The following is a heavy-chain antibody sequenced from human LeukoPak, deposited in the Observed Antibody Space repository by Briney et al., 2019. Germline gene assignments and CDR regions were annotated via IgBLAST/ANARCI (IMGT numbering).Heavy chain of an antibody. CDR1: GFTFSSYG. V-gene: IGHV3-30*02. Sequence: GGSLRLSCAASGFTFSSYGMHWVRQAPGKGLEWVAFIRYDGSNKYYADSVKGRFTISRDNSKNTLYLQMNSLRAEDTAVYYCARCRRDYYGSEYYFDYWGQGTLVTVSS. J-gene: IGHJ4*02. CDR2: IRYDGSNK. CDR3: ARCRRDYYGSEYYFDY. D-gene: IGHD3-10*01.